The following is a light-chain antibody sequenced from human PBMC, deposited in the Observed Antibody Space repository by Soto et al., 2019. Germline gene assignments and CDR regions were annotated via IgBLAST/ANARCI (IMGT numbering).Light chain of an antibody. CDR2: GNS. J-gene: IGLJ2*01. CDR3: QSYDSSLSGVV. CDR1: SSNIGAGYD. Sequence: QPVLTQPPSVSGAPGQRVTISRTGSSSNIGAGYDVHWYQQLPGTAPKLLIYGNSNRPSGVPDRFSGSKSGTSASLAITGLQAEDEADYYCQSYDSSLSGVVFCGGTKLTVL. V-gene: IGLV1-40*01.